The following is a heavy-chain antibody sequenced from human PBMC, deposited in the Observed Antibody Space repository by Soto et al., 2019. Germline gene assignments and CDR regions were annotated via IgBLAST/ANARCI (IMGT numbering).Heavy chain of an antibody. Sequence: SETLSLTCTVSSGSINSYYWSWILQPPGEGLEWIGYIYSSGSTNYNPSLKSRVSMSVDTSKNQFSLKLSSVTAADAAVYYCARLQDTSGWNFFDFWGQGALVTVSS. CDR1: SGSINSYY. CDR3: ARLQDTSGWNFFDF. CDR2: IYSSGST. D-gene: IGHD6-19*01. V-gene: IGHV4-59*08. J-gene: IGHJ4*02.